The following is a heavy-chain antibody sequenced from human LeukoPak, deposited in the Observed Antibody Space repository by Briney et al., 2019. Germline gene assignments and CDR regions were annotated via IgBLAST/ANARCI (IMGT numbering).Heavy chain of an antibody. CDR1: GFTFSNYV. CDR3: AKGQGSGWYDAFDI. Sequence: GGSLRLSCAASGFTFSNYVMSWVRQAPGKGLEWVSAISGSGGSTYYADSVRGRITISRDNSKNALYLQMNSLRDEVTAVYYCAKGQGSGWYDAFDIWGQGTMVTVSS. D-gene: IGHD6-19*01. J-gene: IGHJ3*02. CDR2: ISGSGGST. V-gene: IGHV3-23*01.